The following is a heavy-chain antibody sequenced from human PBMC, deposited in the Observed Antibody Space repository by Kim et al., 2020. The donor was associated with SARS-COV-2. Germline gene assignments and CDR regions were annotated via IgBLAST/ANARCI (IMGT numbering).Heavy chain of an antibody. V-gene: IGHV3-7*03. CDR1: GFSFSNYW. D-gene: IGHD1-7*01. J-gene: IGHJ5*02. CDR2: IKQDVSEK. CDR3: ARIQRAGTTDWFDP. Sequence: LSLTCAASGFSFSNYWMTWVRQAPGKGLEWVANIKQDVSEKHYVDSVKGRFTISRDNAKKSLFLQMNSLRAEDTAVYYCARIQRAGTTDWFDPWGQGTLVTVSS.